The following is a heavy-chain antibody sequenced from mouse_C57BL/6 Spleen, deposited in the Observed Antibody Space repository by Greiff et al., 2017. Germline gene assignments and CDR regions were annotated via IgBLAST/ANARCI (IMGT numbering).Heavy chain of an antibody. CDR3: ARRGSYYGGFDY. D-gene: IGHD1-1*01. CDR2: IDPSDSYT. V-gene: IGHV1-50*01. Sequence: QVQLQQPGAELVKPGASVKLSCKASGYTFTSYWMQWVKQRPGQGLEWIGEIDPSDSYTNYNQKFKGKATLTVDTSSSTAYMQLSSLTSEDSAVYYCARRGSYYGGFDYWGQGTTLTVSS. J-gene: IGHJ2*01. CDR1: GYTFTSYW.